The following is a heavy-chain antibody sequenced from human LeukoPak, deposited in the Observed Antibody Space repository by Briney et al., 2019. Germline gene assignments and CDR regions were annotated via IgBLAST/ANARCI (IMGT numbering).Heavy chain of an antibody. CDR3: AKYSMPLGGRFYFDH. Sequence: AGGSLRLSCAASGFTFSSYAMSWVRQAPGKGLEWVSAISGSGGSTYYADSVKGRFTISRDNSKNTLYLQMNSLRVEDTAVYYCAKYSMPLGGRFYFDHWGQGTLVTVSS. D-gene: IGHD1-26*01. CDR1: GFTFSSYA. CDR2: ISGSGGST. V-gene: IGHV3-23*01. J-gene: IGHJ4*02.